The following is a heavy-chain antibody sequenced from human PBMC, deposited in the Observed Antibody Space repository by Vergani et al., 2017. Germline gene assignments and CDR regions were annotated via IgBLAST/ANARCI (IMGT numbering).Heavy chain of an antibody. V-gene: IGHV4-61*02. CDR2: IYTSGAT. CDR3: ARDGGEYEKDALDV. CDR1: RGSFSSGGQS. J-gene: IGHJ3*01. Sequence: VQLQESGPGLVKPSQTLSLTCTVSRGSFSSGGQSWTWLRQSAAKGLEWIGRIYTSGATNYKPSLRSRAIMSVNASKKQFSLELTSVTAADSAVYYCARDGGEYEKDALDVWGQGTKVTVTS. D-gene: IGHD2-21*01.